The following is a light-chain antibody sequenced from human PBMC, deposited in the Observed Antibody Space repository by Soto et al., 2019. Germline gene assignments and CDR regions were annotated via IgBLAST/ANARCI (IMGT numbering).Light chain of an antibody. CDR3: AAWDDSLNALV. CDR2: SNN. Sequence: QSALTQPPSASGTPGQRVTISCSGSSSNIGSNTVSWYQQVPGTAPKLLIYSNNQRPSGVPDRFSGSKSGTSASLATSGLQSEDEADHYCAAWDDSLNALVFGTGTKVTVL. V-gene: IGLV1-44*01. J-gene: IGLJ1*01. CDR1: SSNIGSNT.